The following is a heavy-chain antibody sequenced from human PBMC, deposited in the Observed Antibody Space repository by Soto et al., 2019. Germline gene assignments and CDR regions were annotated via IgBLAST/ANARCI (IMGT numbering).Heavy chain of an antibody. CDR1: GYTFTSYY. CDR2: INPSGGST. J-gene: IGHJ3*02. D-gene: IGHD6-13*01. CDR3: ARALLVFRSAFDI. Sequence: QVQLVQSGAEVKKPGASVKVSCKASGYTFTSYYMHWVRQAPRQGLEWMGIINPSGGSTSYAQKFQGRVTMTRDTSTSTVYMELSSLRSEDTAVYYCARALLVFRSAFDIWGQGTMVTVSS. V-gene: IGHV1-46*01.